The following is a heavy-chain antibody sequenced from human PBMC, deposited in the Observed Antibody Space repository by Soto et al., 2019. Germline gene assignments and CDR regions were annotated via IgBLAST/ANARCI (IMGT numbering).Heavy chain of an antibody. CDR1: GGSFSGYY. D-gene: IGHD5-18*01. CDR3: AREEILTAYNLFDP. J-gene: IGHJ5*02. V-gene: IGHV4-34*01. CDR2: INHSGST. Sequence: SETLSLTCAVYGGSFSGYYWSWIRQPPGKGLEWIGEINHSGSTNYNPSLKSRVTISVDTSKNQFSLKLSSVTAADTAVYYCAREEILTAYNLFDPWGQGTLVTVSS.